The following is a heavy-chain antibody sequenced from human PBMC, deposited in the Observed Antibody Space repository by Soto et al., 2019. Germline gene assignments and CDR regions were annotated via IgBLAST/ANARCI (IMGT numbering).Heavy chain of an antibody. J-gene: IGHJ4*02. D-gene: IGHD5-18*01. V-gene: IGHV3-74*01. CDR2: INSDGSST. CDR3: ARDNWIQLWFTPFDY. Sequence: GGSLRLSCAASGFTFSSYWMHWVRQAPGKGLVWVSRINSDGSSTSYADSVKGRFTISRDNAKNTLYLQMNSLRAEDTAVYYCARDNWIQLWFTPFDYWGQGTLVTVSS. CDR1: GFTFSSYW.